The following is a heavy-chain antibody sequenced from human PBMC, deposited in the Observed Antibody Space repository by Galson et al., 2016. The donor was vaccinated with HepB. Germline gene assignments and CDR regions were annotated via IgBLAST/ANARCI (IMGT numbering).Heavy chain of an antibody. V-gene: IGHV4-4*02. CDR2: IYHSGTT. J-gene: IGHJ4*02. D-gene: IGHD4-23*01. CDR1: GGSISSRNW. CDR3: AMDYGGNSAFDC. Sequence: TLSLTCAVSGGSISSRNWWNWVRQAPGKGLEWIGEIYHSGTTNYNPSLKSPVTISVDKSKNQFSLKLSSVTAADTAVYYCAMDYGGNSAFDCWGQGTLVTVSS.